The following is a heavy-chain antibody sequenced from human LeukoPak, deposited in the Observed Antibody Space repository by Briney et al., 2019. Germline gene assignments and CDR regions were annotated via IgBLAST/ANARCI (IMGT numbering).Heavy chain of an antibody. CDR1: GFTFSSYW. V-gene: IGHV3-74*01. CDR3: ASDLTSGIAAAGNAWFDP. CDR2: INSDGSST. D-gene: IGHD6-13*01. J-gene: IGHJ5*02. Sequence: GGSLRLSCAASGFTFSSYWMHWVRQAPGKGLVWVSRINSDGSSTSYADSVKGRFTISRDNAKNTLYLQMNSLRAEDTAVYYCASDLTSGIAAAGNAWFDPWGPGTRVLVSS.